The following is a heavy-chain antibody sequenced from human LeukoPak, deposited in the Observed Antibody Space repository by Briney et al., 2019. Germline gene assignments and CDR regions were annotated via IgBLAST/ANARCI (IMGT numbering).Heavy chain of an antibody. D-gene: IGHD6-19*01. Sequence: GGSLRLSCAASGFTFSSYGMHWVRQAPGKGLEWVAFIRYDGSNKYYADSVKGRFTISRDNAKNSLYLQMNSLRAEDTAVYYCARAGYSSGWNTGDFDYWGQGTLVTVSS. J-gene: IGHJ4*02. CDR3: ARAGYSSGWNTGDFDY. CDR2: IRYDGSNK. V-gene: IGHV3-30*02. CDR1: GFTFSSYG.